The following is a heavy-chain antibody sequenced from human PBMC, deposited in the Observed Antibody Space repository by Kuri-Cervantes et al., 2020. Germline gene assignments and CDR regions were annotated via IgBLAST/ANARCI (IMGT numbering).Heavy chain of an antibody. CDR3: ARTANYSSRGGLDY. J-gene: IGHJ4*02. V-gene: IGHV2-70D*14. CDR2: IDWDDHK. CDR1: GFSLSTSGVG. Sequence: SGPTLVKPTQTLTLTCTFSGFSLSTSGVGAGWIRQPPGKALEWLARIDWDDHKFYSTSLKTRLTISKDTSKNQVVLTMTNADPVDTATYYCARTANYSSRGGLDYWGQGALVTVSS. D-gene: IGHD2-2*01.